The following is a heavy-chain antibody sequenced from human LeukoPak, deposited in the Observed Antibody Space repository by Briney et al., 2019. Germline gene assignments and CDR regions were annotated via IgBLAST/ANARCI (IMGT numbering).Heavy chain of an antibody. CDR3: AREGGAYCGGDCYSTEYFQH. Sequence: ASETLSLTCTVSGGSISSYYWSWIRQPPGKGLEWIGYIYYSGSTNYNPSLKSRVTISVDKSKNQFSLKLSSVTAADTAVYYCAREGGAYCGGDCYSTEYFQHWGQGTLVTVSS. D-gene: IGHD2-21*01. V-gene: IGHV4-59*12. J-gene: IGHJ1*01. CDR2: IYYSGST. CDR1: GGSISSYY.